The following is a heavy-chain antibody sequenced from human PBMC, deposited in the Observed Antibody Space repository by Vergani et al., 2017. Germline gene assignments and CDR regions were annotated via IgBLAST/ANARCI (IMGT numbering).Heavy chain of an antibody. CDR2: IIPMYGRA. CDR3: AREADVVGVFGP. Sequence: QVQLVQPGAEVKKPGSSMSVSCKASGYTFRDYVINWVRQAPGQGLEWMGGIIPMYGRANYAPKFQDRVTISADEFTSTVYLDLSSLRSEDTAVYYCAREADVVGVFGPWGQGTLVIVSS. D-gene: IGHD3-10*01. J-gene: IGHJ5*02. CDR1: GYTFRDYV. V-gene: IGHV1-69*01.